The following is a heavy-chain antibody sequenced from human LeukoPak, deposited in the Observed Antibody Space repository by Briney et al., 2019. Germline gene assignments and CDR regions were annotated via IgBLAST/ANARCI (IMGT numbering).Heavy chain of an antibody. D-gene: IGHD3-3*01. CDR3: SXXXXXXXXXGYYHDWFDP. Sequence: SETLSLTCAVYGGAFSGYYWSWIRQPPGKGLEWIGEINHSGSTNYNPSLKSRVTISVDTSKNQFSLKLSSVTPAATAVYYFSXXXXXXXXXGYYHDWFDPWGQGTLVTVSS. CDR2: INHSGST. V-gene: IGHV4-34*01. CDR1: GGAFSGYY. J-gene: IGHJ5*02.